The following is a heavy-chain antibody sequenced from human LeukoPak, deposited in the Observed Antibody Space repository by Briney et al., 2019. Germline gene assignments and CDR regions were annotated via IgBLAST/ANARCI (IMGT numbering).Heavy chain of an antibody. CDR2: ISGSGVST. CDR1: GFTFSSYA. Sequence: GGSLRLSCAASGFTFSSYAMSWVRQAPGKGLEWVSAISGSGVSTYYADSVKGRFTISRDNSKNTVYLQMNSLRADDTAVYYCAKGLRGVVINFDYRGQGTLVTVSS. D-gene: IGHD3-22*01. J-gene: IGHJ4*02. V-gene: IGHV3-23*01. CDR3: AKGLRGVVINFDY.